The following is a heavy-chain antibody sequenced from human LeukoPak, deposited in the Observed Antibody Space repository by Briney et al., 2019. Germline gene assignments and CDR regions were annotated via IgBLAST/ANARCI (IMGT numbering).Heavy chain of an antibody. J-gene: IGHJ4*02. D-gene: IGHD4-17*01. CDR2: ISSSSSYI. Sequence: GGSLRLSCAASGFTFSSYSMNWVRQAPGKGLEWVSPISSSSSYIYYADPVKGRFTISRDNAKNSLYLQMNSLRAEDTAVYYCARFRGDDYGDYELGYFDYWGQGTLVTVSS. V-gene: IGHV3-21*01. CDR3: ARFRGDDYGDYELGYFDY. CDR1: GFTFSSYS.